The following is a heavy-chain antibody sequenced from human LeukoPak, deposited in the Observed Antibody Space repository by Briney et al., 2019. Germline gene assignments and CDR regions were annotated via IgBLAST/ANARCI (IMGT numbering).Heavy chain of an antibody. CDR3: ARESGGETNGAFDI. Sequence: SETLSLTCTVSGGSISSGTYYWSWIRQPAGKGLEWIGRIYTSGSTNYNPSLKSRVTMSVDTSKNQFSLKLSSVTAADTAVYYCARESGGETNGAFDIWGQGTMVTVSS. D-gene: IGHD3-16*01. J-gene: IGHJ3*02. CDR2: IYTSGST. V-gene: IGHV4-61*02. CDR1: GGSISSGTYY.